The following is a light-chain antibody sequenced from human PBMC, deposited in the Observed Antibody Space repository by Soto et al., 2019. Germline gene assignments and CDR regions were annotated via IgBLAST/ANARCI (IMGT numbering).Light chain of an antibody. CDR3: QQSYTTPWT. J-gene: IGKJ1*01. CDR1: QSISYY. CDR2: TTS. V-gene: IGKV1-39*01. Sequence: DIQMTQSPSSLSASVGDRVTITCRASQSISYYLNWYQQKPGRAPRLLIYTTSSLQSGVPSKFSGSASGTDFTLTISSLQPEDFATYYCQQSYTTPWTCGQGTKVEIK.